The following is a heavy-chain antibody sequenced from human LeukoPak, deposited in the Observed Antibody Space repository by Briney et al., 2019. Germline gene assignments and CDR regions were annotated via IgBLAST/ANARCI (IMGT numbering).Heavy chain of an antibody. V-gene: IGHV1-3*01. CDR3: ARGPPYYYDSSGYYNYFDY. CDR2: INAGNGNT. J-gene: IGHJ4*02. D-gene: IGHD3-22*01. Sequence: GESLKISCKASGYTFTSYAMHWVRQAPGQRLEWMGWINAGNGNTKYSQKFQGRVTITRDTSASTAYMELSSLRSEDTAVYYCARGPPYYYDSSGYYNYFDYWGQGTLVTVSS. CDR1: GYTFTSYA.